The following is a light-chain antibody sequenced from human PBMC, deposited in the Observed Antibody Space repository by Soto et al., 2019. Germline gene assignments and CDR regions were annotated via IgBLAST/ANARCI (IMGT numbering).Light chain of an antibody. CDR2: GAS. J-gene: IGKJ1*01. CDR3: QQYSDSVGT. Sequence: EIVLTQSPGTLSLSPGERATLSCRASQSVSNNYLAWYQQKPGEAPRLFIYGASNRATGITHRFSRSGSGPDFTPTISRLEPEDFAVYYCQQYSDSVGTFGQGTKVDIK. CDR1: QSVSNNY. V-gene: IGKV3-20*01.